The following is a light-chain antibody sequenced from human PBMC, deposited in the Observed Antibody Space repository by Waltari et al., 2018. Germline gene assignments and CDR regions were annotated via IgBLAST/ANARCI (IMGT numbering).Light chain of an antibody. V-gene: IGLV2-23*01. CDR2: EGS. CDR1: SGDVGGYTV. Sequence: QSALTQPASVSGSPGQSITISCTGTSGDVGGYTVVSWYQRHPSKVPKLIIYEGSKRPSGISDRFSGAKSGNTASLTISGLQTEDEAEYYCYSYAGSSTWVFGGGTQLTVV. CDR3: YSYAGSSTWV. J-gene: IGLJ3*02.